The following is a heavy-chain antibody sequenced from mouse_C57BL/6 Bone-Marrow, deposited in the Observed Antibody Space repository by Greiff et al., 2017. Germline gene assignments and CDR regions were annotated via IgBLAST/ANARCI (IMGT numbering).Heavy chain of an antibody. Sequence: DVKLVESGEGLVKPGGSLKLSCAASGFTSSSYAMSWVRQTPEKRLEWVAYISSGGDYIYYADTVKGRFTISRDNARNTLYLQMRSLKSEDTAMYYCTRASDYSNYDAMDYWGQGTSVTVSS. J-gene: IGHJ4*01. CDR1: GFTSSSYA. CDR2: ISSGGDYI. CDR3: TRASDYSNYDAMDY. V-gene: IGHV5-9-1*02. D-gene: IGHD2-5*01.